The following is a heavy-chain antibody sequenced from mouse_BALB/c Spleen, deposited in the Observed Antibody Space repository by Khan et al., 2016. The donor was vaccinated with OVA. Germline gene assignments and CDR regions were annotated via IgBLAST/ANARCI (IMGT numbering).Heavy chain of an antibody. V-gene: IGHV3-2*02. CDR3: ARDGSRYNYAMDY. Sequence: EVKLKESGPGLVKPSQSLSLTCTVTGYSITSDYAWNWIRQFPGNKLEWMGYISSSGSTNYNPALKSRISITRDPSKNQFFLQLNSVTTEDTATYYCARDGSRYNYAMDYWGQGTSVTVSS. CDR1: GYSITSDYA. D-gene: IGHD2-3*01. CDR2: ISSSGST. J-gene: IGHJ4*01.